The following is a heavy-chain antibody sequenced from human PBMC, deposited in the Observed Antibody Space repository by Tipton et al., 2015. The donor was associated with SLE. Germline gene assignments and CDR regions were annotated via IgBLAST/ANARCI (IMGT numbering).Heavy chain of an antibody. V-gene: IGHV4-61*09. Sequence: TLSLTCVVSGGSISSDGYYWSWIRQPAGKGLEWIGHIYSSGSTNYNPSPKSRVTISGDTSNNQFSLKLSSVTAADTAVYYCARGSAYGSADYWGQGTLVTVSS. CDR2: IYSSGST. J-gene: IGHJ4*02. CDR3: ARGSAYGSADY. CDR1: GGSISSDGYY. D-gene: IGHD3-10*01.